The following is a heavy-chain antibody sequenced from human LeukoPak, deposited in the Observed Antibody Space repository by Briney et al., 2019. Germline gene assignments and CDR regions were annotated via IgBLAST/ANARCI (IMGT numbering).Heavy chain of an antibody. J-gene: IGHJ4*02. D-gene: IGHD3-10*01. Sequence: GGSLRLSCAASGFTFSDHYMDWVRQAPGKGLEWVGRTRNKANSYTTEYAASVKGRFTISRDDSKNSLYLQMNSLKTEDTAVYYCARKFLGSRGYYFDYWGQGTLVTVSS. CDR3: ARKFLGSRGYYFDY. CDR2: TRNKANSYTT. V-gene: IGHV3-72*01. CDR1: GFTFSDHY.